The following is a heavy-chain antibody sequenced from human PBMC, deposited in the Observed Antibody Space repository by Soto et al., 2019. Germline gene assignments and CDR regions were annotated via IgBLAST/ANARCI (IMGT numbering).Heavy chain of an antibody. J-gene: IGHJ4*02. Sequence: SETLSLTCAVYGGSFSDYYWTWIRQSPGKGLEWIGQINHSGGTNQSPSLKSRVTISVDTSNNQFSLKLRSVTAADTAVYYCERGTSRPVALQGPEKDKYYFDSWSLGTLVNVSS. V-gene: IGHV4-34*01. CDR2: INHSGGT. CDR3: ERGTSRPVALQGPEKDKYYFDS. CDR1: GGSFSDYY.